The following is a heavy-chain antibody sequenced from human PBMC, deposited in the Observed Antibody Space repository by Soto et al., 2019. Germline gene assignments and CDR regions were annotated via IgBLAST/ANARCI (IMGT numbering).Heavy chain of an antibody. CDR1: GGSFSGYY. Sequence: SETLSLTCAVYGGSFSGYYWSWIHQPPGKGLEWIGEINHSGSTNYNPSLKSRVTISVDTSKNQFSLKLSSVTAADTAVYYCARGLAVAGTNDWFDPWGQGTLVTVSS. CDR3: ARGLAVAGTNDWFDP. CDR2: INHSGST. V-gene: IGHV4-34*01. J-gene: IGHJ5*02. D-gene: IGHD6-19*01.